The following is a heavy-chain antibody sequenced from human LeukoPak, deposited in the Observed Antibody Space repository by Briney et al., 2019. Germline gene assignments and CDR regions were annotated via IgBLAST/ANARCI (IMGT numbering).Heavy chain of an antibody. CDR2: IRYDGSNK. Sequence: GGSLRLSCAASGFTFSSYGMHWVRQAPGKGLEWVAFIRYDGSNKYYADSVKGRFTISRDNSKNTLYLQMNSLRAEDTAVYYCAKSHDYGDYAIGGIVDYWGQGTLVTVSS. J-gene: IGHJ4*02. CDR1: GFTFSSYG. V-gene: IGHV3-30*02. D-gene: IGHD4-17*01. CDR3: AKSHDYGDYAIGGIVDY.